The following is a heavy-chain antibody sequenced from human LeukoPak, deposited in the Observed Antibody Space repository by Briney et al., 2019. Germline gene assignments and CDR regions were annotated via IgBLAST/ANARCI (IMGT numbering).Heavy chain of an antibody. V-gene: IGHV4-34*01. D-gene: IGHD2-2*02. CDR2: INHSGST. CDR3: ARDRRRYCSSTGCYTAFDY. Sequence: PSETLSLTCAVYGGSFSGYYWSWIRQPPGKGLEWIGEINHSGSTNYNPSLKSRVTISVDTSKNQFSLKLSSVTAADTAVYYCARDRRRYCSSTGCYTAFDYWGQGTLVTVSS. CDR1: GGSFSGYY. J-gene: IGHJ4*02.